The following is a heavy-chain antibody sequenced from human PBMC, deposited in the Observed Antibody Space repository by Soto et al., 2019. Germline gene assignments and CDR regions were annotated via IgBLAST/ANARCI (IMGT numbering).Heavy chain of an antibody. Sequence: LKVSCNSSGYTFTSYDISWVRQASGQGLQWMGWISAYNGNTNYAQQLQGRVTMTTDTSTSTAYMELRSLRSDDTAVYYCARLITEARYNWFDPWGQGTLVTVSS. J-gene: IGHJ5*02. CDR2: ISAYNGNT. D-gene: IGHD2-8*01. V-gene: IGHV1-18*01. CDR3: ARLITEARYNWFDP. CDR1: GYTFTSYD.